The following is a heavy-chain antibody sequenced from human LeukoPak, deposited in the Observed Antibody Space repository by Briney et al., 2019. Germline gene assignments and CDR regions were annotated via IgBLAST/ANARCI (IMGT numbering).Heavy chain of an antibody. D-gene: IGHD6-13*01. V-gene: IGHV5-51*01. CDR1: GYSFTSYW. CDR2: IYPGDSDT. Sequence: GESLKISCKGSGYSFTSYWIGWVRQMPGKGLEWMGIIYPGDSDTRYSPSFQGQVTISADKSISTAYLQWSSLKAADTAMYYCARQIAAAGNNFDYWGQGTLVTVSS. J-gene: IGHJ4*02. CDR3: ARQIAAAGNNFDY.